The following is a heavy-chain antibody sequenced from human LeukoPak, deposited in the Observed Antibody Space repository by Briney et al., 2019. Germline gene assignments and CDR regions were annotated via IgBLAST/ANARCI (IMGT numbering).Heavy chain of an antibody. D-gene: IGHD1-26*01. V-gene: IGHV3-53*01. Sequence: GGSLKLSCAASGFTVNINYMSWVRQAPGKGLEWVSVIFSGGSTYYADSVKGRFTISRDTSKNTLYLQMNSLRAEDTAVYYCARASLVAAFDYWGQGTLVTVSS. CDR1: GFTVNINY. J-gene: IGHJ4*02. CDR2: IFSGGST. CDR3: ARASLVAAFDY.